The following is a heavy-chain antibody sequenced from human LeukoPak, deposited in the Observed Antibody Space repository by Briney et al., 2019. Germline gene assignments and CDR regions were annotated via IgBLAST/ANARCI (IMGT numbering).Heavy chain of an antibody. V-gene: IGHV3-30-3*01. CDR2: ISYDGSNK. Sequence: PGGSLRLSCAASGFXFSSYAMHWVRQAPGKGLEWVAIISYDGSNKYYADSVKGRFTISRDNSKNTLYLQMNSLRAEDTAVYYCARDLSPTPYSSSWGFDYWGQGTLVTVSS. J-gene: IGHJ4*02. CDR3: ARDLSPTPYSSSWGFDY. D-gene: IGHD6-13*01. CDR1: GFXFSSYA.